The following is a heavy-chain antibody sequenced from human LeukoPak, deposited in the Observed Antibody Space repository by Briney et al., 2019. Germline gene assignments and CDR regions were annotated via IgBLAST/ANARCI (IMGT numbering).Heavy chain of an antibody. Sequence: ASVKVSCKASGGTFSSYAISWVRQAPGQGLEWMGGIIPIFGTANYAQKFQGRVTITADESTSTAYMELSSLRSEDTAVYYCARVVTTGLYYYYGMDVWGQGTTVIVSS. D-gene: IGHD4-11*01. V-gene: IGHV1-69*13. CDR1: GGTFSSYA. CDR3: ARVVTTGLYYYYGMDV. J-gene: IGHJ6*02. CDR2: IIPIFGTA.